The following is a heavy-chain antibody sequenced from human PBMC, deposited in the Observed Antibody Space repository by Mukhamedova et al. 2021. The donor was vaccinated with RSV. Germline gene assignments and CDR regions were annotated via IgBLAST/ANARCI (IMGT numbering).Heavy chain of an antibody. Sequence: TNYNPSLKSRVTISVDTSKNQFSLKLSSVTAADTAVYYCARGRRACSGGSCYSYYYGMDVWSQGTTVTVSS. CDR2: T. CDR3: ARGRRACSGGSCYSYYYGMDV. D-gene: IGHD2-15*01. J-gene: IGHJ6*02. V-gene: IGHV4-34*01.